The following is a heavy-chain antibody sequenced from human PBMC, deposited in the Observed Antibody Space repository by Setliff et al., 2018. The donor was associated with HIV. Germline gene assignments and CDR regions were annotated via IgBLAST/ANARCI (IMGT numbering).Heavy chain of an antibody. CDR1: GGTFKSLA. J-gene: IGHJ4*02. D-gene: IGHD3-22*01. CDR3: ARDNYYDTSGAIGY. V-gene: IGHV1-69*13. CDR2: IIPIFGTT. Sequence: SVKVSCKASGGTFKSLAFNWFRQAPGQGLEWMGGIIPIFGTTNYAQRFQGRVSITADASTSTAYMELSSLRSEDTAMYFCARDNYYDTSGAIGYWGQGTMVTVSS.